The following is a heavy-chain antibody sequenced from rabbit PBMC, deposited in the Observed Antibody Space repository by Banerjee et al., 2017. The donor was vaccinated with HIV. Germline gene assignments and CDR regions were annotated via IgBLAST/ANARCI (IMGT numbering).Heavy chain of an antibody. D-gene: IGHD4-2*01. CDR1: GFDLSSSYD. Sequence: QEQLEESGGDLVKPEGSLTLTCTTSGFDLSSSYDMGWVRQVPGKGLEWIASVDIGVGTTYYASWVNGRFTFSLDNAQNTVFLQMTSLTPADTATYFCARRTTYAAGCGTYSLWGPGTLVTVS. V-gene: IGHV1S47*01. J-gene: IGHJ4*01. CDR2: VDIGVGTT. CDR3: ARRTTYAAGCGTYSL.